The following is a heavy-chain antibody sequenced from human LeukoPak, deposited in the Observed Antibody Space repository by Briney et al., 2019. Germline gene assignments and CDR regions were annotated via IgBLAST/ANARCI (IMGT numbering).Heavy chain of an antibody. J-gene: IGHJ4*02. CDR3: AGRRVLDASFDY. D-gene: IGHD3-16*01. CDR2: IYSGDNT. Sequence: PGGSLRLSCAASGFTVSNNYMSWVRQAPGKGLEWVSVIYSGDNTYYVESVKGRFTISRDNSKNTLFLQMNRLRAEDTAAYYCAGRRVLDASFDYWGQGTLVTVSS. V-gene: IGHV3-66*02. CDR1: GFTVSNNY.